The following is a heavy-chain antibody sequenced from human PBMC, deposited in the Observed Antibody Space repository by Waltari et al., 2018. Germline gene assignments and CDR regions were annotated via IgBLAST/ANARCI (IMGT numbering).Heavy chain of an antibody. Sequence: EVQLVESGGGLVQPGGSLRLSCAASGFPFGSSWMTWVRQAPGKGLEWVANINFDGSEQYYLDSVRGRFTISRDNARNSLYLQMDSLIADDAGVYYCARGSSYYVRFWEDWGQGTLVTVSS. CDR1: GFPFGSSW. J-gene: IGHJ4*02. CDR2: INFDGSEQ. D-gene: IGHD3-10*01. CDR3: ARGSSYYVRFWED. V-gene: IGHV3-7*03.